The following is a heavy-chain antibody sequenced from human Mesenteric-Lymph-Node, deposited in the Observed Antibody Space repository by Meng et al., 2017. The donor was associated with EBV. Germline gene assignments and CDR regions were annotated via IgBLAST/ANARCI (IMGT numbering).Heavy chain of an antibody. Sequence: VQLVEAGGGVVQSGVSLRLSCAASGFTFSSYGMYWVRQAPGKGLEWVSAISGSGGSTYYADSVKGRFTISRDNSKNTLYLQMNSLRAEDTAVYYCAKDFAPFDPWGQGTLVTVSS. CDR3: AKDFAPFDP. CDR1: GFTFSSYG. V-gene: IGHV3-23*04. CDR2: ISGSGGST. J-gene: IGHJ5*02.